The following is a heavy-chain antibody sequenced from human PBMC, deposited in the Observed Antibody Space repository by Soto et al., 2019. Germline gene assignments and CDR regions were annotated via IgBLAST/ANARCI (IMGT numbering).Heavy chain of an antibody. CDR2: ISGYNGDT. D-gene: IGHD2-15*01. CDR1: GYTFTSYA. CDR3: ARARIAKGGGWFDP. V-gene: IGHV1-18*01. J-gene: IGHJ5*02. Sequence: QVQVVQSGAEVKKPGDSVNLSCKVSGYTFTSYAIIWVRQAPGQGLEWMGYISGYNGDTNYAHKLQGRATMTTDTSTTTAYMELRSLKFDDTAIYYCARARIAKGGGWFDPWGQGTLVTVSS.